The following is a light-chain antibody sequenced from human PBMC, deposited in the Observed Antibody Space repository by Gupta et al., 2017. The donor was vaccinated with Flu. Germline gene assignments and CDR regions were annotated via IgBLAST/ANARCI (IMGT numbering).Light chain of an antibody. CDR2: DDS. CDR1: NIGTKS. Sequence: SYVLTQPPSVSAAPGQTASISCGGNNIGTKSVHWSQQKPGQAPVLVVSDDSDRPSGIPDRFSGSNSGTTATLTITRVEVGDEADYYCQARDDSSVHWVFGGGTKLTVL. J-gene: IGLJ3*02. CDR3: QARDDSSVHWV. V-gene: IGLV3-21*02.